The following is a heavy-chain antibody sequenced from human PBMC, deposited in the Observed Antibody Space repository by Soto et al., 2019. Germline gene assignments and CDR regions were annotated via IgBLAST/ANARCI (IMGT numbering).Heavy chain of an antibody. CDR1: GVTFSRYA. CDR2: ISYDGSNK. Sequence: PGGSLRLSCAASGVTFSRYAMHWVRQAPGKGLEWVAVISYDGSNKYYVDSVKGRFTISRDNAKNSLYLQLNSLRAEDTALYYCARVADYYDSSGYLPVVDWGQGTLVTVSS. J-gene: IGHJ4*02. V-gene: IGHV3-30-3*01. CDR3: ARVADYYDSSGYLPVVD. D-gene: IGHD3-22*01.